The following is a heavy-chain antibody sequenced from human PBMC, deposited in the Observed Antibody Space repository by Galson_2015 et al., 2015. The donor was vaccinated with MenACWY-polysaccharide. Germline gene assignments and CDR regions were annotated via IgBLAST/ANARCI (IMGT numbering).Heavy chain of an antibody. J-gene: IGHJ3*01. CDR3: TRDEV. CDR2: ISDSDGRT. V-gene: IGHV3-23*01. Sequence: LRLSCAASGFTFSSYAMNWVRQAPGKGLEWVSAISDSDGRTYYADSVKGRFTISRDNAKNSLSLQMNSLRAEDTAMYYCTRDEVWGQGTMVTVSS. CDR1: GFTFSSYA.